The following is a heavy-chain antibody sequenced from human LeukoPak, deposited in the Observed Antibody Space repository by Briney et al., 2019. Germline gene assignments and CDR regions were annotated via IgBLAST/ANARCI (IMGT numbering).Heavy chain of an antibody. CDR3: ARGAEVQLWSYYFDY. D-gene: IGHD5-18*01. V-gene: IGHV3-20*04. Sequence: PGGSLRLSCAASGFTFDDYGMSWVRQAPGKGLEWVSGINWNGGSTGYADSVKGRFTISRDNAKNSLYLQMNSLRAEDTALYYCARGAEVQLWSYYFDYWGQGTLVTVSS. J-gene: IGHJ4*02. CDR2: INWNGGST. CDR1: GFTFDDYG.